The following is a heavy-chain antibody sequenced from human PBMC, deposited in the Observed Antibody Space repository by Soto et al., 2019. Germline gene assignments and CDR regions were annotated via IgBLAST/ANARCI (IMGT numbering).Heavy chain of an antibody. D-gene: IGHD3-10*01. CDR1: GFTFSSYD. V-gene: IGHV3-13*01. J-gene: IGHJ4*02. CDR2: IGTAGDT. CDR3: ATEVVHYGSGSYHRGYYIDY. Sequence: GGSLRLSCAASGFTFSSYDMHWVRQATGKGLEWVSAIGTAGDTYYPGSVKGRFTISRENAKNSLYLQMNSLRAGDTAVYYCATEVVHYGSGSYHRGYYIDYWGQGTLVTVSS.